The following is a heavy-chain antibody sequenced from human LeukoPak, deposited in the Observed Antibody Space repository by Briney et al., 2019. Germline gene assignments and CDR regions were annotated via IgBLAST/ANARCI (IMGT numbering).Heavy chain of an antibody. Sequence: GGSLRLSCAASGFTFSSYWMSWVRQAPGKGLEWAANIKQDGSEKYYVDSVKGRFTISRDNAKNSLYLQMNSLRAEDTAVYYCARKSGFWSGYSYYYYYMDVWGKGTTVTVSS. D-gene: IGHD3-3*01. CDR2: IKQDGSEK. V-gene: IGHV3-7*01. CDR3: ARKSGFWSGYSYYYYYMDV. CDR1: GFTFSSYW. J-gene: IGHJ6*03.